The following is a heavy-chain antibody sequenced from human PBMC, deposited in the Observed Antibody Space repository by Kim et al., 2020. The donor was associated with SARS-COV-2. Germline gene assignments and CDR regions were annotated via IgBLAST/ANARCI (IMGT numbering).Heavy chain of an antibody. CDR2: ISGSGSST. CDR3: AKDWNIPTF. CDR1: GFTFGSDA. J-gene: IGHJ4*02. Sequence: GGSLRLSCAASGFTFGSDAMSWVRRAPGKGLEWVSAISGSGSSTYYTDSVNGRFTISRDNSKNTVYLQMNSLRGEDTAVYYCAKDWNIPTFWRQGTLAT. V-gene: IGHV3-23*01. D-gene: IGHD2-21*01.